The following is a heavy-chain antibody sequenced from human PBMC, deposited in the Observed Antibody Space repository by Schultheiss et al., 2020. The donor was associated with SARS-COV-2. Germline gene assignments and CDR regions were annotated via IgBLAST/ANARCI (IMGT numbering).Heavy chain of an antibody. V-gene: IGHV3-30*04. D-gene: IGHD2-2*01. CDR3: LVLPAAIRELNCFDP. Sequence: GGSLRLSCAASGFTFSSYAMHWVRQAPGKGLEWVAVIWHDGSYKSYADSVKGRFTISRDNYKNTVYLQMNSLRAKDTAVYYCLVLPAAIRELNCFDPWGQGTLVTVSS. CDR2: IWHDGSYK. CDR1: GFTFSSYA. J-gene: IGHJ5*02.